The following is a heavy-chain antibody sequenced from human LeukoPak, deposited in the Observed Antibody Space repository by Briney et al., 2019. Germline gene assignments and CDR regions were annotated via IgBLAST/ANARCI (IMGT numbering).Heavy chain of an antibody. D-gene: IGHD3-22*01. CDR3: AKGRSDRLKDGMDV. Sequence: PGGSLRLSCAVSGFTFSSYEMNWVRQAPGEGLEWVSYISGRGSSIYYADSVKGRFTISRDNSKNTLYLQMNSLRPDDTALYYCAKGRSDRLKDGMDVWGQGTTVTVSS. J-gene: IGHJ6*02. V-gene: IGHV3-48*03. CDR1: GFTFSSYE. CDR2: ISGRGSSI.